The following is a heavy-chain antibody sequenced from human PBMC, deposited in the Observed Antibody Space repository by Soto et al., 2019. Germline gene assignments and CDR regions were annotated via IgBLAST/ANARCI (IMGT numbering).Heavy chain of an antibody. Sequence: SETLSLTCTVSGGSINTDYCSWLRQAPEQGLEWIAFVHSSGSTNYSPSLKSRATISLDTSKNQLSLNLRSATTADTATYYCARGGASSKYFDSWGQGTLVTVSS. CDR3: ARGGASSKYFDS. CDR1: GGSINTDY. D-gene: IGHD2-2*01. J-gene: IGHJ4*02. V-gene: IGHV4-59*01. CDR2: VHSSGST.